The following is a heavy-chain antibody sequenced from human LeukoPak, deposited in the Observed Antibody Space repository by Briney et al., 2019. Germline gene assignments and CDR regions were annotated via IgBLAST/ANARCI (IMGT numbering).Heavy chain of an antibody. CDR3: ARNHGDGYYFDY. CDR2: ISYDGSNK. V-gene: IGHV3-30-3*01. D-gene: IGHD4-17*01. CDR1: GFTFSSYA. Sequence: GGSLRLSCAASGFTFSSYAMHWVRQAPGKGLEWVAVISYDGSNKYYADSVKGRFTISRDNSKNTLYLQMNSLRAEDTAVYYCARNHGDGYYFDYWGQGTLVTVSS. J-gene: IGHJ4*02.